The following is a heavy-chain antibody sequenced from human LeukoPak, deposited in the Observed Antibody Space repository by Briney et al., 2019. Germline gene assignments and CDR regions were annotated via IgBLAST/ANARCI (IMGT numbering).Heavy chain of an antibody. CDR3: ARDYYGSGDNWFDP. D-gene: IGHD3-10*01. CDR1: GYTFTGYY. Sequence: ASVKASSKASGYTFTGYYLHWVRQAPGQGLEWMGWINPDSGGTDYAQKFQGRVTMTRDTSISTAYMELSRLTSDDTAVYYCARDYYGSGDNWFDPWGQGTLVTVSS. V-gene: IGHV1-2*02. CDR2: INPDSGGT. J-gene: IGHJ5*01.